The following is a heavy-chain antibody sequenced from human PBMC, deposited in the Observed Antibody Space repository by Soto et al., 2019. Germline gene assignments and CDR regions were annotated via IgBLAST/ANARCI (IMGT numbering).Heavy chain of an antibody. CDR2: ISYDGRDK. D-gene: IGHD1-26*01. J-gene: IGHJ6*01. V-gene: IGHV3-30*04. CDR1: GFTFSSYA. Sequence: GGSLRLSCAASGFTFSSYAMPWVRQAPGTGLEWVAVISYDGRDKYYPDSVKGRFTISRDNYENTLYLQMHNLRADDTAVYFCAKDLVYCRSSSCDGLDYNYFALDACGQGTTVTVSS. CDR3: AKDLVYCRSSSCDGLDYNYFALDA.